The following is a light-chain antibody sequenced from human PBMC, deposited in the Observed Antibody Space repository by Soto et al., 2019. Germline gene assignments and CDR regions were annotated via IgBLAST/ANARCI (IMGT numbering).Light chain of an antibody. V-gene: IGLV1-51*01. CDR2: DNN. CDR3: GTWDSSLSAYV. J-gene: IGLJ1*01. CDR1: SSNIGAGYD. Sequence: QSVLTQPPSVSGAPGQRVTISCSGSSSNIGAGYDVNWYRQLPGTAPKLLIYDNNKRPSGIPDRFSGSKSGTSATLGITGLQTGDEADYYCGTWDSSLSAYVFGTGTKLTVL.